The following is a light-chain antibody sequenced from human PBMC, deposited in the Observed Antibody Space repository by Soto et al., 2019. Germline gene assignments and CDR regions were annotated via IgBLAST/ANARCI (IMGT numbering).Light chain of an antibody. V-gene: IGKV3-20*01. Sequence: EIVLTQSPGTLSLSPGETASLSCRASQSLGGNYLAWYQQKPGQAPRLLIYGASTRATGIPGRFSGSGSGSGFTLTISRLEAEDSAVYYCQQYGDSPYTFGQGTKLEIK. CDR3: QQYGDSPYT. CDR2: GAS. CDR1: QSLGGNY. J-gene: IGKJ2*01.